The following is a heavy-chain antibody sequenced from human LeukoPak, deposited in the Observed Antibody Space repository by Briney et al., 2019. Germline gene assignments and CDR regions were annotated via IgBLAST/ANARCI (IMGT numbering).Heavy chain of an antibody. V-gene: IGHV4-39*07. CDR3: ARDRSRAFDY. J-gene: IGHJ4*02. CDR2: IYYSGST. CDR1: GGSISSSSYY. Sequence: SVTLSLTCTVSGGSISSSSYYWGWIRQPPGKGLEWIGSIYYSGSTYYNPSLKSRVTISVDTSKNQFSLKLSSVTAADTAVYYCARDRSRAFDYWGRGTLVTVSS.